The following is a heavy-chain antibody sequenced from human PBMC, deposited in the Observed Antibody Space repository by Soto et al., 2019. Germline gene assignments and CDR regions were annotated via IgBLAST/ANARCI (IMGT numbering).Heavy chain of an antibody. J-gene: IGHJ6*02. V-gene: IGHV4-4*02. Sequence: QVHLQESGPGLEKPSGTLSLNCGVSGGSINNGYWWTWVRQPPGKGLEWIGEKHHSGSTNYNLSLKSRVSISLDKSKNQFSLILSSVTAADTAVYYCAYSSGWWRLDVWGQGTPVTVSS. CDR3: AYSSGWWRLDV. D-gene: IGHD6-19*01. CDR1: GGSINNGYW. CDR2: KHHSGST.